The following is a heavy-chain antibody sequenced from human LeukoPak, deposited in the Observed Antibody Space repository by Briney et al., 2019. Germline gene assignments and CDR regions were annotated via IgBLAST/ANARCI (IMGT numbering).Heavy chain of an antibody. CDR2: ISGSGDNA. CDR1: GFTFSSYA. Sequence: GGSLRLSCAASGFTFSSYAMTWVRQAPGKGLEWVSGISGSGDNAYYADSVKGRFTISRDNSKNTLFLHTSSLRADDTAIYFCAKDTPRGYNYGYFDYWGQGTRVTVSS. V-gene: IGHV3-23*01. D-gene: IGHD5-18*01. J-gene: IGHJ4*02. CDR3: AKDTPRGYNYGYFDY.